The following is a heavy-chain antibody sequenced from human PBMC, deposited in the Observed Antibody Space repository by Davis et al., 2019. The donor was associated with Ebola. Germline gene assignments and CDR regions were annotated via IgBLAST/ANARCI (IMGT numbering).Heavy chain of an antibody. V-gene: IGHV3-23*01. CDR1: GFTFSSYA. Sequence: GESLKISCTASGFTFSSYAMRWVRQASGKGLEWVSGISGSGDSTYYAESVKGRVTISRDNPKKTLYLQMNSLRAEDTAVYYCAKQGGSSGWYNFDYWGQGTQVTVSS. CDR2: ISGSGDST. J-gene: IGHJ4*02. D-gene: IGHD6-19*01. CDR3: AKQGGSSGWYNFDY.